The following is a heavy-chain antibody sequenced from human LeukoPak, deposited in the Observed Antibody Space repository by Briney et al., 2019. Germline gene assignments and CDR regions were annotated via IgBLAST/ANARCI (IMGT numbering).Heavy chain of an antibody. Sequence: ASVKVSCKASGYTFTSYGISWMRPAPGQGLEWMGWISAYNGNTNYAQKLQGRVTMTTDTSTSTAYMELRSLRSDDTAVYYCARGTGWLPYSRHFDYWGQGTLVTVSS. J-gene: IGHJ4*02. CDR1: GYTFTSYG. V-gene: IGHV1-18*01. D-gene: IGHD5-12*01. CDR3: ARGTGWLPYSRHFDY. CDR2: ISAYNGNT.